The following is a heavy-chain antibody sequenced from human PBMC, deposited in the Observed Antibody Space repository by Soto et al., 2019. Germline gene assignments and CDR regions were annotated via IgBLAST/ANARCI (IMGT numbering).Heavy chain of an antibody. CDR3: ARGWGRIFDY. D-gene: IGHD7-27*01. V-gene: IGHV4-59*12. Sequence: SETLSLTCTVSGGSISGYYWSWLRQPPGKGLQWIGYIYNIGSTNYNPSLKSRVTISVDTSKNQFSLKLSSVTAADTAVYYCARGWGRIFDYWGQGTLVTVSS. CDR2: IYNIGST. J-gene: IGHJ4*02. CDR1: GGSISGYY.